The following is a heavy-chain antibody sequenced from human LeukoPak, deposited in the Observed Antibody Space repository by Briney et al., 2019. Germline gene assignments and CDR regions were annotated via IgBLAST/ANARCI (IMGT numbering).Heavy chain of an antibody. CDR1: GFTFSTYW. J-gene: IGHJ4*02. D-gene: IGHD4-23*01. V-gene: IGHV3-7*03. CDR2: IKPDGSEK. Sequence: GGSLRLSCAASGFTFSTYWMSWVRQAPGKSLEWVATIKPDGSEKYCVDSVKGRFTIPRDNAKNSLYLQMNSLSAEDTAIYYCARDGRIVVTPSCWGQGALVAVSS. CDR3: ARDGRIVVTPSC.